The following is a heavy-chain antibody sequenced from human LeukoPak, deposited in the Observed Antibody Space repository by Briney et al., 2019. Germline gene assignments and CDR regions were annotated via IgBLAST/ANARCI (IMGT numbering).Heavy chain of an antibody. CDR1: GFTFSSYA. Sequence: QPGGSLRLSCAASGFTFSSYAMSWVRQAPGKGLEWVARSRNKANSYTTVYAASVKDRFTISRHDSKNSLYLQMNSLKTEDTAVYYCVRGYNSFDCWGQGTLVTVSS. J-gene: IGHJ4*02. V-gene: IGHV3-72*01. D-gene: IGHD5-24*01. CDR2: SRNKANSYTT. CDR3: VRGYNSFDC.